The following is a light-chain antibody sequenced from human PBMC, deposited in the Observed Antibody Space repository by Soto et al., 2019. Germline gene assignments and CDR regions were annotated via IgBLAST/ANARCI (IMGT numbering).Light chain of an antibody. J-gene: IGKJ1*01. CDR3: QQYTSDSWT. Sequence: DIQMTQSPPTLSASVGDRVTITCRASQFISSLLAWYQQKPGKVPRLLIYKAAILESGVPSRVSGSGSGTAFTLTLSSLQPDALATYYCQQYTSDSWTCSPGT. V-gene: IGKV1-5*03. CDR1: QFISSL. CDR2: KAA.